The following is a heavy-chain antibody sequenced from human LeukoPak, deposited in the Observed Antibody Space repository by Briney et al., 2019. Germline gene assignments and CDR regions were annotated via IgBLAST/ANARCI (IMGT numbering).Heavy chain of an antibody. CDR2: IGTAGDT. CDR1: GFTFSNYD. J-gene: IGHJ4*02. Sequence: GGSLRLSCTASGFTFSNYDMHWVRQATGKGLEWVSAIGTAGDTYYPGSVRGRFTMSRENAKNSLYLQMNSLTAGDTAVYYCARGANTHFDYWGQGTLVTVSS. V-gene: IGHV3-13*04. CDR3: ARGANTHFDY. D-gene: IGHD1-26*01.